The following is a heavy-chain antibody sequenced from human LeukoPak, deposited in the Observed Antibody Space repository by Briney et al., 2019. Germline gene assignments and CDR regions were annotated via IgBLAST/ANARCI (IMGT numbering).Heavy chain of an antibody. D-gene: IGHD3-22*01. CDR3: ARSVLYYYDGSARGAFYI. Sequence: SETLSLTCTVSSGSITSGSYYWGRIPPPPGKGLEGIGSMYYSGSTYYNPSLKSRITISVDTSKTQFSLKLSSVTAADTAVYYCARSVLYYYDGSARGAFYIWGQGTMVTVSS. V-gene: IGHV4-39*07. CDR2: MYYSGST. CDR1: SGSITSGSYY. J-gene: IGHJ3*02.